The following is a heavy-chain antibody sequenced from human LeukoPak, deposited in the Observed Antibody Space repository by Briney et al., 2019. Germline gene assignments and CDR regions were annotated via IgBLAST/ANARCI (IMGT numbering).Heavy chain of an antibody. CDR2: IRSKANSYAT. V-gene: IGHV3-73*01. Sequence: GGSLRLSCAASGFTFSGSAMHWVRQASGKGLEWVGRIRSKANSYATAYAASVKGRSTISRDDSKNTAYLQMNSLKTEDTAVYYCTRQPGYSSGWYVFDYWGQGTLVTVSS. D-gene: IGHD6-19*01. CDR3: TRQPGYSSGWYVFDY. J-gene: IGHJ4*02. CDR1: GFTFSGSA.